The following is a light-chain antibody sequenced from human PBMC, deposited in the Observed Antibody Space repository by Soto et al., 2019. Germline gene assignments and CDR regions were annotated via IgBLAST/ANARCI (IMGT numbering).Light chain of an antibody. V-gene: IGLV2-14*01. CDR3: TSYTSTSTLV. Sequence: QSVLTQPASVSGSPGQSIAISCTGTSSDVGGYNYVSWYHQYPGKAPKLMIFDVNNRPSGVSDRFSGSKSGNTASLTISGPQPEDEGDYFCTSYTSTSTLVFGGGTKLTVL. J-gene: IGLJ3*02. CDR2: DVN. CDR1: SSDVGGYNY.